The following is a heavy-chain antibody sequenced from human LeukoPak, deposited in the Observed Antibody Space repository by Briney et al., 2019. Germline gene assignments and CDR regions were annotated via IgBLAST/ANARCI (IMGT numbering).Heavy chain of an antibody. Sequence: GASLKISFKGSGYSFTSYWIGWVRPMPGKGLEWMGIIYPGDSDTRYSPSFQGQVTISADKSISTAYLQWSSLKASDTAMYYCARIAGYCSSTSCYAFDIWGQGTMVTVSS. V-gene: IGHV5-51*01. J-gene: IGHJ3*02. CDR3: ARIAGYCSSTSCYAFDI. CDR1: GYSFTSYW. D-gene: IGHD2-2*01. CDR2: IYPGDSDT.